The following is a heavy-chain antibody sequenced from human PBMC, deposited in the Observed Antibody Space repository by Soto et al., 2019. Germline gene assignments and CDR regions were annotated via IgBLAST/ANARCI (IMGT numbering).Heavy chain of an antibody. CDR2: ISYDGSNK. D-gene: IGHD3-9*01. CDR3: ARDRNTYFDWLSQGDPYYYYYGMDV. V-gene: IGHV3-30-3*01. Sequence: GGSLRLSCAASGFTFSSYAMHWVRQAPGKGLEWVAVISYDGSNKYYADSVKGRFTISRDNSKNTLYLQMNSLRAEDTAVYYCARDRNTYFDWLSQGDPYYYYYGMDVWGQGTTVTVSS. J-gene: IGHJ6*02. CDR1: GFTFSSYA.